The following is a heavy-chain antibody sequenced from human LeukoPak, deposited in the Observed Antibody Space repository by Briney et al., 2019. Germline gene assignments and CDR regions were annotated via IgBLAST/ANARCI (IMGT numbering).Heavy chain of an antibody. CDR2: INPSGGAT. Sequence: ASVKVSCKASGYTFTSYYMHWVRQAPGQGLEWMGIINPSGGATKYAQKFQGRVTMTRDTSTSTLYMELSSLRSEDTAAYYCARDLGITMIVNYFDYWGQGTLVTVSS. CDR1: GYTFTSYY. J-gene: IGHJ4*02. CDR3: ARDLGITMIVNYFDY. V-gene: IGHV1-46*01. D-gene: IGHD3-22*01.